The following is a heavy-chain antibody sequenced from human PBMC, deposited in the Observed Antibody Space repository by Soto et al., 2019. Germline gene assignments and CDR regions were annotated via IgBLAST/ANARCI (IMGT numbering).Heavy chain of an antibody. V-gene: IGHV1-69*12. D-gene: IGHD5-12*01. CDR3: ARLLGRDGYNGNWYFDL. CDR1: GGTFSSYA. Sequence: QVQLVQSGAEVKKPGSSGKVSCKASGGTFSSYAISWVRQAPGQGLEWMGGIIPIFGTANYAQKFQGRVTITADESTSTAYMELSSVRSEDTAVYYCARLLGRDGYNGNWYFDLWGRGTLVTVSS. J-gene: IGHJ2*01. CDR2: IIPIFGTA.